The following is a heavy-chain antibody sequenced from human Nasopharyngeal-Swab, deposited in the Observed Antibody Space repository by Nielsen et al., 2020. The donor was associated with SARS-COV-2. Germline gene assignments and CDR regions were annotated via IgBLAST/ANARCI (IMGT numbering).Heavy chain of an antibody. J-gene: IGHJ5*02. CDR1: GYTFTSYD. CDR2: MNPNSGNT. CDR3: ARSCGTVGCPFDP. Sequence: ASVKVSCKASGYTFTSYDINWVRQATGQGLEWMGWMNPNSGNTGYAQKFQGRVTMTRNTSISTAYMGLSSLRSEDTAVYYCARSCGTVGCPFDPWGQGTLVTVSS. D-gene: IGHD2-15*01. V-gene: IGHV1-8*01.